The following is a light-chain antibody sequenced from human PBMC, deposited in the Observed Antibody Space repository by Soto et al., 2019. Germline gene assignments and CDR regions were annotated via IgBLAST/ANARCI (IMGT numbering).Light chain of an antibody. CDR1: QSILYSSNNKNF. CDR2: WAS. J-gene: IGKJ2*01. V-gene: IGKV4-1*01. CDR3: QQYYGIPYT. Sequence: DIVMTQSPDSLAVSLGERATINCQSSQSILYSSNNKNFLAWYRQKPGQPPKLLIYWASTRESGVPDRFSGSGSGTDFTLTINSLQAEDVAVYYCQQYYGIPYTFGQGTKLEIK.